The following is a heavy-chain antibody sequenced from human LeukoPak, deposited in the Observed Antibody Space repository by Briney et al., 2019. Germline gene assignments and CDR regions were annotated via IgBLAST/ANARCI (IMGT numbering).Heavy chain of an antibody. D-gene: IGHD3-9*01. V-gene: IGHV3-53*01. Sequence: GSLRLSCAASGFIDSSNYMSWVRQAPGKGLEWVSVIYSGGSTYYADSVKGRFTISRDNAKNSLYLQMNSLRAEDTAVYYCARDPDWDAFDIWGQGTMVTVSS. J-gene: IGHJ3*02. CDR1: GFIDSSNY. CDR2: IYSGGST. CDR3: ARDPDWDAFDI.